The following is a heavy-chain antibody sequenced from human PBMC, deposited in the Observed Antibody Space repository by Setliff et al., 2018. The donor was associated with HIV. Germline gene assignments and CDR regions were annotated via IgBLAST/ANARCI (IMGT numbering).Heavy chain of an antibody. J-gene: IGHJ4*02. Sequence: PGGSLRLSCAASGFTFSSYSMNWVRQAPGKGLEWVSYISSHQMSWGRFTISRDNAKNSLYLQMNSLRAEDTAIYYCARDWRSGYDLNFDYWGQGTLVTVSS. V-gene: IGHV3-21*05. D-gene: IGHD5-12*01. CDR3: ARDWRSGYDLNFDY. CDR2: ISSH. CDR1: GFTFSSYS.